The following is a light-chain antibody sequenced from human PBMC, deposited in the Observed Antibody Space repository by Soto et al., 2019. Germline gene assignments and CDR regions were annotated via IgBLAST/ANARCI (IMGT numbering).Light chain of an antibody. Sequence: AIRMTQSPSSLSASTGDRVTITCRASQGISSYLAWYQQKPGKAPKLLIYDASTLQRGVASRFSGSGSGTDFTLTISGLQSEDFSTFYCQQCYSYPWTFGQGTKVEIK. V-gene: IGKV1-8*01. CDR2: DAS. J-gene: IGKJ1*01. CDR3: QQCYSYPWT. CDR1: QGISSY.